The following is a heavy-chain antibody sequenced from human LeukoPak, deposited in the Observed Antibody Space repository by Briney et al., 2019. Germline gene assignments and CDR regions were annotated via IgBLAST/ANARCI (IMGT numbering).Heavy chain of an antibody. CDR1: GLTFSSYS. V-gene: IGHV3-21*01. J-gene: IGHJ6*04. Sequence: GGPLRLFCAASGLTFSSYSMNWVRPAPGRGLEWVSSISSSSRYIYYADLVKGRCTISRDNVKNSLYLQMNSLRAEDTAVYYCARDREVRGDMDVWGKGTTVTVSS. D-gene: IGHD3-10*01. CDR3: ARDREVRGDMDV. CDR2: ISSSSRYI.